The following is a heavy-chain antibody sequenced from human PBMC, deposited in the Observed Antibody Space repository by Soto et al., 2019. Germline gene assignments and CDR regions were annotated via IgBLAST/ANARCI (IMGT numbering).Heavy chain of an antibody. CDR3: AREEYNWNDRVY. CDR1: GGSISSSNW. CDR2: IYHSGST. V-gene: IGHV4-4*02. D-gene: IGHD1-1*01. J-gene: IGHJ4*02. Sequence: PSETLSLTCAVSGGSISSSNWWSWVRQPPGKGLEWIGEIYHSGSTNYNPSLKSRVTISVDTSKNQFSLKLSSVTAADTAVYYCAREEYNWNDRVYWGQGTLVTVSS.